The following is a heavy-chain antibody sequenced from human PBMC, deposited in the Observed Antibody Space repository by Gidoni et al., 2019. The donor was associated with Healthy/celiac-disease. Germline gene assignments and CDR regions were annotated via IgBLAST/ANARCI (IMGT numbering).Heavy chain of an antibody. CDR1: GFTFSSYS. J-gene: IGHJ4*02. CDR3: ARDLYDSSGYFFDY. V-gene: IGHV3-21*01. Sequence: EVQLVESGGGLVKPGGSLRLSCAASGFTFSSYSMNWVLQAPGKGLEWVSSISSSSSYIYYADSVKGRFTISRDNAKNSLYLQMNSLRAEDTAVYYCARDLYDSSGYFFDYWGQGTLVTVSS. D-gene: IGHD3-22*01. CDR2: ISSSSSYI.